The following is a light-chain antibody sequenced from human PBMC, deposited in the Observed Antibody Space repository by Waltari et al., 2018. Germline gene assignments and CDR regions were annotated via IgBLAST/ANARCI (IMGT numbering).Light chain of an antibody. CDR3: QQHGTLPAT. CDR1: QSVGSSS. J-gene: IGKJ1*01. Sequence: ETVFTQSLGIASLSPGEIATLPCRASQSVGSSSLAWYQQKPGQAPRLVIYRASRRATGIPDRFSGSGSGTDFSLTISRLEPEDFAVYYCQQHGTLPATFGQGTKVEIK. V-gene: IGKV3-20*01. CDR2: RAS.